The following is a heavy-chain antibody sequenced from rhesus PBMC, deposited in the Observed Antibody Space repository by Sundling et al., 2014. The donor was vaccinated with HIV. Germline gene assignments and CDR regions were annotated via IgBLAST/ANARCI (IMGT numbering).Heavy chain of an antibody. D-gene: IGHD1-26*01. J-gene: IGHJ4*01. CDR1: GGSIRDSYR. Sequence: QVHLQESGPGVVRPWETLSLTCAVSGGSIRDSYRWTWIRQPPGRGPEWIGNVYDTRSITNYNPSLSSRVTISQDMSKNQFSLRVTSMTAADTAVYYCARGGRKWSNSNYGGPYYFDFWGQGVLVTVSS. CDR3: ARGGRKWSNSNYGGPYYFDF. V-gene: IGHV4S10*01. CDR2: VYDTRSIT.